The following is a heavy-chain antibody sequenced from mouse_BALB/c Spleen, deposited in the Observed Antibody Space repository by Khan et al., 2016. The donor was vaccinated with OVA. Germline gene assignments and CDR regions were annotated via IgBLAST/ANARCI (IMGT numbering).Heavy chain of an antibody. CDR2: INPYNGGT. V-gene: IGHV1S136*01. CDR1: GYTFTNYV. J-gene: IGHJ2*01. CDR3: ARGNWQSYYFDY. D-gene: IGHD4-1*01. Sequence: EVQLKQSGPELVKPGASVKMSCKASGYTFTNYVLHWVKQKPGQGLEWIGYINPYNGGTKYNEKFKGKATLASDKSSITAYMELSSLTSGDSAVYYCARGNWQSYYFDYWGQGTTLTLAS.